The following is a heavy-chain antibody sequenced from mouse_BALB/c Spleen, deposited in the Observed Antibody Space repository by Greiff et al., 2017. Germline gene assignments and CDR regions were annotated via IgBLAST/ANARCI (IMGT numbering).Heavy chain of an antibody. Sequence: EVKLVESGAELVKPGASVKLSCTASGFNIKDTYMHWVKQRPEQGLEWIGRIDPANGNTKYDPKFQGKATITADTSSNTAYLQLSSLTSEDTAVYYCAPLSTMITTWFAYWGQGTLVTVSA. V-gene: IGHV14-3*02. CDR1: GFNIKDTY. CDR3: APLSTMITTWFAY. CDR2: IDPANGNT. D-gene: IGHD2-4*01. J-gene: IGHJ3*01.